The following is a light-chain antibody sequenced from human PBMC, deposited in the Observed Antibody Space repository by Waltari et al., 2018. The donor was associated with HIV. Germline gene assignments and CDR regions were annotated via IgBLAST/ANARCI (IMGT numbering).Light chain of an antibody. Sequence: QAVVTQEPSLTVSPGGTVTLTCGSSTGAVTSGHYPYWFQQKPGQAPRALLFATRSTRACPPARFSGALRGGKAALTLSGAQPEDEAEYYCLLSFSGVRAFGGGTKLTVL. J-gene: IGLJ2*01. CDR3: LLSFSGVRA. CDR2: ATR. CDR1: TGAVTSGHY. V-gene: IGLV7-46*01.